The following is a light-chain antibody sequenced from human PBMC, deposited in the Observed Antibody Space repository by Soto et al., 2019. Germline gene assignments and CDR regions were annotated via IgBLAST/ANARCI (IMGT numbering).Light chain of an antibody. V-gene: IGKV2-30*01. Sequence: VVMTQSPLSLPVTLGQPASISCRSSRRLVYSDGDIYLSWFQQGPGQSPRRLIYKVSNRDSGVPDRFSGSGSGTDFTLKISRVEAEDVGVYYCMQGSHSPITFGQGTRLEI. J-gene: IGKJ5*01. CDR1: RRLVYSDGDIY. CDR3: MQGSHSPIT. CDR2: KVS.